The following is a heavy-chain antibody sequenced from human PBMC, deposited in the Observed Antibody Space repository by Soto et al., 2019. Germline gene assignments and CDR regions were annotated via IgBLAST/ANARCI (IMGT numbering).Heavy chain of an antibody. CDR2: ISAYNGNT. CDR1: GYTFTSYG. CDR3: ARDHTYLGYCSGGSCRNWFDP. V-gene: IGHV1-18*01. Sequence: ASVKVSCKASGYTFTSYGISWVRQAPGQGLEWTGWISAYNGNTNYAQKLQGRVTMTTDTSTSTAYMELRSLRSDDTAVYYCARDHTYLGYCSGGSCRNWFDPWGQGTLVTVSS. J-gene: IGHJ5*02. D-gene: IGHD2-15*01.